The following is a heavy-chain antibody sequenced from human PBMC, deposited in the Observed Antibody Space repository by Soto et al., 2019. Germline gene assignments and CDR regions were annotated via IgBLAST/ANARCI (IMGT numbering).Heavy chain of an antibody. CDR3: AKEPHYDILTGSPPAAFDI. V-gene: IGHV3-23*01. CDR1: GFTFSSYA. Sequence: GGSLRLSCAASGFTFSSYAMSWVRQAPGKGLEWVSAISGSGGSTYYADSVKGRFTISRDNSKNTLYLQMNSLRAEDTAVYYCAKEPHYDILTGSPPAAFDIWGQGTMVTVSS. CDR2: ISGSGGST. J-gene: IGHJ3*02. D-gene: IGHD3-9*01.